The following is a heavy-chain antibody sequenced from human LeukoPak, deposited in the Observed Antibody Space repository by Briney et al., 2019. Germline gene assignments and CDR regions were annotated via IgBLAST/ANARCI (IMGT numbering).Heavy chain of an antibody. Sequence: SQTLSLTCAISGDSVSSNSAAWNWIRQSPSRGLEWLGRTYYRSKWYNDYAVSVKSRIPINPATSKNQFSLQLNSVTPEDTAVYYCASGRMIVGAGDVWGKGTTVTVSS. V-gene: IGHV6-1*01. D-gene: IGHD1-26*01. CDR1: GDSVSSNSAA. J-gene: IGHJ6*04. CDR3: ASGRMIVGAGDV. CDR2: TYYRSKWYN.